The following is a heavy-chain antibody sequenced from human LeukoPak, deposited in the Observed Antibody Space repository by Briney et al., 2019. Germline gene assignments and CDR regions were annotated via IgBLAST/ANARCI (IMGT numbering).Heavy chain of an antibody. Sequence: PSETLSLTCTVSSGSISSSSSYWGWVRQPPGKGLEWIGSVYYGGTAYYNPAPESRVTISVDTSKNQFSLRLRSVTAADTAVYYCARQLRVATTPHYFDYWGQGTLVIVSP. V-gene: IGHV4-39*01. CDR3: ARQLRVATTPHYFDY. CDR1: SGSISSSSSY. D-gene: IGHD2-15*01. J-gene: IGHJ4*02. CDR2: VYYGGTA.